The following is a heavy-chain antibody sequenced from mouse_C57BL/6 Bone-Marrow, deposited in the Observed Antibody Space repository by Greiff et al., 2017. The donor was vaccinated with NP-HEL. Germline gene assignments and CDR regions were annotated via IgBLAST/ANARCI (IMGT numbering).Heavy chain of an antibody. V-gene: IGHV1-50*01. CDR2: IDPSDSYT. J-gene: IGHJ2*01. Sequence: QVQLQQPGAELVKPGASVKLSCKASGSTFTSYWMQWVTQRPGQGLEWIGEIDPSDSYTNYNQKFKGKATLTVDTSSSTAYMQLSSLTSEDSAVYYCARSAWLTGTYDGYYFDYWGQGTTLTVSS. D-gene: IGHD4-1*01. CDR1: GSTFTSYW. CDR3: ARSAWLTGTYDGYYFDY.